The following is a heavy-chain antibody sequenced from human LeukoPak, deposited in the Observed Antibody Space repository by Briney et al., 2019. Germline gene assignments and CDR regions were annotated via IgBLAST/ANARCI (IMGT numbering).Heavy chain of an antibody. V-gene: IGHV4-34*01. CDR3: ASESMGFGY. J-gene: IGHJ4*02. CDR1: GGSFSGYY. CDR2: INHSGST. D-gene: IGHD2/OR15-2a*01. Sequence: SETLSLTCAVYGGSFSGYYWSWIRQPPGKGLEWIGEINHSGSTNYNPSLKSRVTISVDTSKNQFSLKLSSVTAADTAVYYCASESMGFGYWGRGTLVTVSS.